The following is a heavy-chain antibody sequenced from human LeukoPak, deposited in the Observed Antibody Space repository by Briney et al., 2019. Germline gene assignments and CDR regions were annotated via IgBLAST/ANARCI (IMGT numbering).Heavy chain of an antibody. D-gene: IGHD3-10*01. Sequence: GGSLRLSCAASGFTVSSNYMSWVSQAPGKGLEWVSVIYSGGSTYYADSVKGRFTISRDNSKNTLYLQMNSLRAEDTAVYYCARIPAYYGSGSYYIEYYFDYWGQGTLVTVSS. CDR2: IYSGGST. V-gene: IGHV3-66*01. CDR3: ARIPAYYGSGSYYIEYYFDY. CDR1: GFTVSSNY. J-gene: IGHJ4*02.